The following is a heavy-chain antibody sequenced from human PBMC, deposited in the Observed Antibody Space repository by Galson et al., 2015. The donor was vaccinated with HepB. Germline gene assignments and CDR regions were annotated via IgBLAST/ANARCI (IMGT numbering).Heavy chain of an antibody. J-gene: IGHJ4*02. D-gene: IGHD2-2*01. CDR1: GFTFSSYA. Sequence: SLRLSCAASGFTFSSYAMSWVRQAPGKGLEWASAISGSGGSTYYADSVKGRFTISRDNSKNTLYLQMNSLRAEDTAVYYCTKESVVPAAPRGFDYWGQGTLVTVSS. V-gene: IGHV3-23*01. CDR3: TKESVVPAAPRGFDY. CDR2: ISGSGGST.